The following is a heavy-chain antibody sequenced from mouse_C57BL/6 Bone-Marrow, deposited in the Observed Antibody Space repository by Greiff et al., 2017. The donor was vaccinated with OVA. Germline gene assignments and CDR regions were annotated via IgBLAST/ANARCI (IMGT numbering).Heavy chain of an antibody. V-gene: IGHV1-81*01. J-gene: IGHJ1*03. CDR1: GYTFTSYG. CDR2: IYPRSGNT. CDR3: ARLFITTVADWYFDV. Sequence: QVQLQQSGAELARPGASVKLSCKASGYTFTSYGISWVKQRTGQGLEWIGEIYPRSGNTYYNEKFKGKATLTADKSSSTAYMELRSLTSEDSAVYFYARLFITTVADWYFDVWGTGTTVTVSS. D-gene: IGHD1-1*01.